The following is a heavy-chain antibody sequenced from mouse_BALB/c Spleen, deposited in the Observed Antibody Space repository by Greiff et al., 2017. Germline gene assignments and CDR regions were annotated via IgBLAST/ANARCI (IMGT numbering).Heavy chain of an antibody. CDR1: GYTFTDYN. V-gene: IGHV1S29*02. CDR2: IYPYNGGT. CDR3: ARGYDYDEAWFAY. Sequence: EVQLQQSGPELVKPGASVKISCKASGYTFTDYNMHWVKQSHGKSLEWIGYIYPYNGGTGYNQKFKSKATLTVDNSSSTAYMELRSLTSEDSAVYYCARGYDYDEAWFAYWGQGTLVTVSA. J-gene: IGHJ3*01. D-gene: IGHD2-4*01.